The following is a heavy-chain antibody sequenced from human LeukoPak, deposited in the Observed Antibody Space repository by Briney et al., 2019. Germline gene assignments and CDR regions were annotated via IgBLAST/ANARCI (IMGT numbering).Heavy chain of an antibody. D-gene: IGHD4-23*01. J-gene: IGHJ4*02. CDR2: INHSGST. V-gene: IGHV4-34*01. CDR1: GGSFSGYY. CDR3: ARYSGGNPYFDY. Sequence: SETLSLTCAVYGGSFSGYYWSWIRQPPGKGLEWIGEINHSGSTNYNPSLKSRVTISVDTSKNQFSLKLSSVTAADTAVYYCARYSGGNPYFDYWGQGTLVTVSS.